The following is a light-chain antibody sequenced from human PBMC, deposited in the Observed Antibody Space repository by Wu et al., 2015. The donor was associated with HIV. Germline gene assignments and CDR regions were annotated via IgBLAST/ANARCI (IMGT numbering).Light chain of an antibody. Sequence: ASVGDRVTITCGPVGILYVLAWYQQKPGTAPKLLIYEASALENGVPSRFSGSGSGTEFTLTISSLQPDDFATYYCQQYNFYSRTFGQGTKVEVK. CDR1: GILYV. CDR3: QQYNFYSRT. CDR2: EAS. J-gene: IGKJ1*01. V-gene: IGKV1-5*03.